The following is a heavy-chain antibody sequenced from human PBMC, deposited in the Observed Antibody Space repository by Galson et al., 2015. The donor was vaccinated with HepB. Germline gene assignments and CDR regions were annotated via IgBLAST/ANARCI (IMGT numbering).Heavy chain of an antibody. D-gene: IGHD2-2*01. CDR2: IDSRTSSR. Sequence: SLRLSCAASGFIFSSHEMNWVRQAPGKGLEWVSYIDSRTSSRYYADSVKGRFTISRDNAKNSLYLQMNSLRAEDTAVYYCAGGLEYCSSTSCYAWSSGDPYWYYMDVWGKGTTVTVSS. J-gene: IGHJ6*03. V-gene: IGHV3-48*03. CDR3: AGGLEYCSSTSCYAWSSGDPYWYYMDV. CDR1: GFIFSSHE.